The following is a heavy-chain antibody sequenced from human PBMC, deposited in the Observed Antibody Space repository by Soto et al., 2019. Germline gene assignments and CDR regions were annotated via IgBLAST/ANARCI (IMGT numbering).Heavy chain of an antibody. Sequence: PSQALTVPCIVSGGSISIYYWSWIRQPAGKGLEWIGRMYTSGSNNYNPSLKSRVTMSVDTSKNQFSLKLSSVTAADTAVYYCARGTYASGYYGYWGQGTLVTVSS. CDR2: MYTSGSN. J-gene: IGHJ4*02. V-gene: IGHV4-4*07. D-gene: IGHD3-22*01. CDR1: GGSISIYY. CDR3: ARGTYASGYYGY.